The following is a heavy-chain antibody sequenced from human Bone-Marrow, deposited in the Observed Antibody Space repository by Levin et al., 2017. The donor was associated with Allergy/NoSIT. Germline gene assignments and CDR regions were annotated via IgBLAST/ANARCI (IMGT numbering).Heavy chain of an antibody. CDR3: ARGKYFLYS. D-gene: IGHD3-9*01. CDR1: GYTFTSSD. J-gene: IGHJ4*02. Sequence: ASVKVSCKASGYTFTSSDITWVRQATGQGLEYMGWMNPNSGTTGYAEKFLGRVNMTRSTSISTAYMELSSLRSEDTAIYYCARGKYFLYSRGQGTLVTVSS. V-gene: IGHV1-8*01. CDR2: MNPNSGTT.